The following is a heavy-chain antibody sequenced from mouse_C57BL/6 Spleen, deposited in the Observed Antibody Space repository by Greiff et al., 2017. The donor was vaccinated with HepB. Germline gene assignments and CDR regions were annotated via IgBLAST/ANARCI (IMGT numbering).Heavy chain of an antibody. CDR3: ASYYYGSSPFDY. V-gene: IGHV14-3*01. CDR2: IDPANGNT. CDR1: GFNIKNTY. D-gene: IGHD1-1*01. Sequence: EVKLQESVAELVRPGASVKLSCTASGFNIKNTYMHWVKQRPEQGLEWIGRIDPANGNTKYAPKFQGKATITADTSSNTAYLQLSSLTSEDTAIYYCASYYYGSSPFDYWGQGTTLTVSS. J-gene: IGHJ2*01.